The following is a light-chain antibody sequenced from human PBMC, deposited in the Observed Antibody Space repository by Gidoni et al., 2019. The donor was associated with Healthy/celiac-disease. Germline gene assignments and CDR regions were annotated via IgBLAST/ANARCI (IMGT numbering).Light chain of an antibody. V-gene: IGLV2-14*03. CDR3: SSYTSSSTLYV. CDR2: DVS. CDR1: RIDVGGYNY. J-gene: IGLJ1*01. Sequence: SVTISCTGTRIDVGGYNYVSWYQQHPGKAPKLMIYDVSNRPSGVSNRFSGSKSGNTASLTISGLQAEDEADYYCSSYTSSSTLYVFGTGTKVTVL.